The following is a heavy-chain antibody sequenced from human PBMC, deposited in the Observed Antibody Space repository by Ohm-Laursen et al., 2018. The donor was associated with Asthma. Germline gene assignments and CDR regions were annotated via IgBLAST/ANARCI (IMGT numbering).Heavy chain of an antibody. CDR1: GYTFTTYA. CDR2: IIPIFGTA. V-gene: IGHV1-69*01. Sequence: SSVKVSCKASGYTFTTYAMHWVRQAPGQGLEWMGGIIPIFGTANYAQKFQGRVTITADESTSTAYMELSSLRSEDTAVYYCAKNYRGEYYYYGMDVWGQGTTVTVSS. J-gene: IGHJ6*02. CDR3: AKNYRGEYYYYGMDV. D-gene: IGHD1-7*01.